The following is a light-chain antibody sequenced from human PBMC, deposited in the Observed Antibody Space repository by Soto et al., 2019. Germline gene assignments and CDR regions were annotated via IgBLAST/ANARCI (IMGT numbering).Light chain of an antibody. J-gene: IGLJ2*01. CDR1: SSNIGNNG. Sequence: QSVLTQPPSVSEAPRQRVTISCSGSSSNIGNNGANWYQQLPGKAPKLLIYYDDLRPSGVSDRFTGSKSGASASLAISGLQPEDEADYYCSAWDDSLNGVVFGGGTKLTVL. V-gene: IGLV1-36*01. CDR2: YDD. CDR3: SAWDDSLNGVV.